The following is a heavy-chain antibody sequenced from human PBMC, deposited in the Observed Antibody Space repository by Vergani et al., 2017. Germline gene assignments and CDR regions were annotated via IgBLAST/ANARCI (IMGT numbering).Heavy chain of an antibody. D-gene: IGHD2-2*01. J-gene: IGHJ6*03. CDR1: GGSVSSGSYY. Sequence: QVQLQESGPGLVKPSETLSLTCTVSGGSVSSGSYYWSWIRQPAGKGLEWIGYIYYSGSTNYNPSLKSRVTISVDTSKNQFSLKLSSVTAADTAVYYCARETVIVVPAARDYYYYYYMDVWGKGTTVTVSS. V-gene: IGHV4-61*10. CDR3: ARETVIVVPAARDYYYYYYMDV. CDR2: IYYSGST.